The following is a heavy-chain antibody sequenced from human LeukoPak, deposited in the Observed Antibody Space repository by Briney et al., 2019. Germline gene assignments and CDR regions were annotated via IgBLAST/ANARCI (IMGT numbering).Heavy chain of an antibody. D-gene: IGHD4-17*01. CDR1: GGSLSSFY. CDR3: ARLDYGSGYYYYGLDV. J-gene: IGHJ6*02. CDR2: IYKSGTT. Sequence: SETLSLTCTVSGGSLSSFYWSWIRQPPGMGLEWIGYIYKSGTTNYNPSLKSRVTISVDTSKNQFSLKLSSVTAADTAVYYCARLDYGSGYYYYGLDVWGQGTTVTVSS. V-gene: IGHV4-4*09.